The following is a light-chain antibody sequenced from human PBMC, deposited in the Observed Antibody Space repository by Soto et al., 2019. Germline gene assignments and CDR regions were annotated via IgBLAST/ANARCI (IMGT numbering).Light chain of an antibody. V-gene: IGKV1-6*01. CDR1: QAIKND. J-gene: IGKJ3*01. CDR2: GAS. Sequence: AIQMTQSPSSLSASVGDRVPITCRARQAIKNDFAWYQQKPGKGPELLIYGASTLDSGFTSRFSGSGSGTAFTFTISNLQAEDFAAYYCLHDYESPFTFGPGTKAEVK. CDR3: LHDYESPFT.